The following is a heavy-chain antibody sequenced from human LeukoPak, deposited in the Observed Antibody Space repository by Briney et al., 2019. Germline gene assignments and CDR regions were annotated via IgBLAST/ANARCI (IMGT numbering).Heavy chain of an antibody. Sequence: SETLSLTCTVSGGSISSYCWSWIRQPPGKGLEWIGYIYYSGSTNYNPSLKSRVTISVDTSKNQFSLKLSSVTAADTAVYYCATLGLRFRAFDIWGQGTMVTVSS. CDR1: GGSISSYC. CDR3: ATLGLRFRAFDI. J-gene: IGHJ3*02. D-gene: IGHD5-12*01. CDR2: IYYSGST. V-gene: IGHV4-59*08.